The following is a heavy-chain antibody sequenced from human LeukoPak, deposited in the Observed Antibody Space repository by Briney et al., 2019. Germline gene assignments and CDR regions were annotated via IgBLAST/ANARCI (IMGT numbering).Heavy chain of an antibody. V-gene: IGHV3-30*03. CDR2: ISHDGSNK. Sequence: PGRSLRLSCAASGFTFRTYGMHWVRQAPGKGLEWVAAISHDGSNKDYADSVKGRFTISRDNAKNSLYLQMNSLRAEDTAVYYCARYYDFWAWGQGTLVTVSS. CDR3: ARYYDFWA. J-gene: IGHJ4*02. CDR1: GFTFRTYG. D-gene: IGHD3-3*01.